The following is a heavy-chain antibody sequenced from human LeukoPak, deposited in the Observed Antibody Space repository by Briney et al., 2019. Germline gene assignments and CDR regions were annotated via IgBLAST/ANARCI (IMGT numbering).Heavy chain of an antibody. J-gene: IGHJ5*02. CDR1: GGSISSYY. Sequence: SETLSLTCTVSGGSISSYYWSWIRQPPGKGLEWIGYIYYSGSTNYNPSLKSRVTISVDTSKNQFSLKLSSVTAADTAVYYCARRPRYYYGSGTSGWFDPWGQGTLVTVSS. CDR2: IYYSGST. CDR3: ARRPRYYYGSGTSGWFDP. D-gene: IGHD3-10*01. V-gene: IGHV4-59*12.